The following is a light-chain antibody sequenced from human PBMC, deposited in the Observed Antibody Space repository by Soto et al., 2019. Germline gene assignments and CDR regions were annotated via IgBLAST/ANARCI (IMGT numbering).Light chain of an antibody. CDR3: QKYNSALT. CDR1: QGISNY. Sequence: DIQMTQSPSSLSASVGDRVTITCRASQGISNYLAWYQQKPGKVPKLLIYAASTLQSGVPSRFSGSGSGTDVNLTISSRQPEDVATYYCQKYNSALTFGGGTKVEIK. V-gene: IGKV1-27*01. CDR2: AAS. J-gene: IGKJ4*01.